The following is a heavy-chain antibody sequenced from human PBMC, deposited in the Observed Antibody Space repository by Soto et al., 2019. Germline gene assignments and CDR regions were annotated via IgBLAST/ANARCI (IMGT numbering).Heavy chain of an antibody. D-gene: IGHD6-6*01. CDR1: GGSISSYY. CDR2: IYYSGST. Sequence: SETLSLTCTVSGGSISSYYWSWIRQPPGKGLEWIGYIYYSGSTNYNPSLKSRVTISVDTSKNQFSLKLSSVTAADTAVYYCARQGVAARRFDYWGQGTLVTVSS. J-gene: IGHJ4*02. CDR3: ARQGVAARRFDY. V-gene: IGHV4-59*01.